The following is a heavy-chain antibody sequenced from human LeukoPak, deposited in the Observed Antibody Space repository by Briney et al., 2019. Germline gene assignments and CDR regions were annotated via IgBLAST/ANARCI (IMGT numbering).Heavy chain of an antibody. CDR1: GGSISSGSYY. D-gene: IGHD5-18*01. CDR2: IYTSGST. Sequence: SETLSLTCTVSGGSISSGSYYWSWIRQPAGKGLEWIGRIYTSGSTNYNPSLKSRVTMSVDMSKRQISLKLSSVTAADTAVYYCAAMARATLRWSFDLWGRGTPVIVSS. J-gene: IGHJ2*01. V-gene: IGHV4-61*02. CDR3: AAMARATLRWSFDL.